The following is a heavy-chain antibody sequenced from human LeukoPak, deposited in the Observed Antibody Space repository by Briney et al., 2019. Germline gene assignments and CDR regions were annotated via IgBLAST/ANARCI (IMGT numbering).Heavy chain of an antibody. CDR3: ARDLGGYCSSTSCYDGAFDI. CDR2: ISSSGSTI. J-gene: IGHJ3*02. CDR1: GFTFSDYY. D-gene: IGHD2-2*01. Sequence: PGGSVRLSCAASGFTFSDYYMSWIRQAPGKGLEWVSYISSSGSTIYYADSVKGRFTISRDNAKNSLYLQMNSLRAEDTAVYYCARDLGGYCSSTSCYDGAFDIWGQGTMVTVSS. V-gene: IGHV3-11*04.